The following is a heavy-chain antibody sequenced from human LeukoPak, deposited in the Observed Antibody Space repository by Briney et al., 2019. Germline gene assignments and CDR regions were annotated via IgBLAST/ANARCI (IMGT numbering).Heavy chain of an antibody. Sequence: GGSLRLSCAVSGFSVRDNYLNWVRQAPGKGLEWVSAISGSGGSTYYADSVKGRFTISRDNSKNTLYLQMNSLRAEDTAVYYCAKEKEYYDSSGYYDYWGQGTLVTVSS. V-gene: IGHV3-23*01. CDR1: GFSVRDNY. J-gene: IGHJ4*02. CDR2: ISGSGGST. D-gene: IGHD3-22*01. CDR3: AKEKEYYDSSGYYDY.